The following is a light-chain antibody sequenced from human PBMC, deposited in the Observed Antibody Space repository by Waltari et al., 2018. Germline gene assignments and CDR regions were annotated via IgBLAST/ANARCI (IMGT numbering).Light chain of an antibody. Sequence: EVLMTQSPATLSVSPGERATLSCRASQSISRNLAWYQQKPGQAPRLLIYGASTRATGIPGRFSGSGSGTEFTLSISSLQSEDFAVYYCQQYNNWRTFGQGTKLEIK. CDR2: GAS. CDR1: QSISRN. V-gene: IGKV3-15*01. J-gene: IGKJ2*01. CDR3: QQYNNWRT.